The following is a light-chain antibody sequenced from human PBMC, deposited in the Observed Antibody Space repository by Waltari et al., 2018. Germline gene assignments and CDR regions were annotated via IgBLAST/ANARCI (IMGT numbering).Light chain of an antibody. CDR2: EVS. Sequence: QSALTQPPSVSGSPGQSVTISCTGTSSDVGSYNRVSWYQRPPGTAPKLMIYEVSNRPSGVPDRCAGSKSGNTASLTISGLQAEDEADYYCSSYTSSSTYVVFGGGTKLTVL. CDR1: SSDVGSYNR. CDR3: SSYTSSSTYVV. J-gene: IGLJ2*01. V-gene: IGLV2-18*02.